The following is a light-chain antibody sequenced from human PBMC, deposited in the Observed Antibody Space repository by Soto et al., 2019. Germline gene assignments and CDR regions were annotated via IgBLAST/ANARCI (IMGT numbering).Light chain of an antibody. J-gene: IGLJ1*01. V-gene: IGLV1-40*01. Sequence: QSVLTQPPSVSGAPGQRVTISCTGSSSNFGAGNDVQWYQQLPGTAPKLLIFGNNNRPSGVRDRFSGSTSGTSASLAISGLQAEDEADYYCQSYDSSLRGYVFGTGTKLTVL. CDR3: QSYDSSLRGYV. CDR2: GNN. CDR1: SSNFGAGND.